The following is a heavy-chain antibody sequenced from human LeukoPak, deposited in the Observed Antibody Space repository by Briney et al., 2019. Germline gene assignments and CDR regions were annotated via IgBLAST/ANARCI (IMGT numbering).Heavy chain of an antibody. CDR1: GGSISSYY. Sequence: SETLSLTCTVSGGSISSYYWSWIRQPPEKGLEWIGYVSYSGSTNYNPSLKSRVTMSVDTSKKQFSLKLSSVTAADTAVYYCARGLGGSPTVYWGQGALVTVSS. J-gene: IGHJ4*02. CDR2: VSYSGST. V-gene: IGHV4-59*01. CDR3: ARGLGGSPTVY. D-gene: IGHD1-26*01.